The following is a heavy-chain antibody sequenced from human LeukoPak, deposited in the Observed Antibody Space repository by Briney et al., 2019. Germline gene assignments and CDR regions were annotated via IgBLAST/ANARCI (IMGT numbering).Heavy chain of an antibody. CDR1: GGSISSSSYY. CDR2: IYYSGST. D-gene: IGHD3-22*01. Sequence: SETLSLTCTVSGGSISSSSYYWGWIRQPPGKGLEWIGSIYYSGSTYYNPSLKSRVTISVDTSKNQFSLKLSSVTAADTAVYYCARGIVALYYYDSSGNWFDPWGQGTLVTVSS. CDR3: ARGIVALYYYDSSGNWFDP. J-gene: IGHJ5*02. V-gene: IGHV4-39*07.